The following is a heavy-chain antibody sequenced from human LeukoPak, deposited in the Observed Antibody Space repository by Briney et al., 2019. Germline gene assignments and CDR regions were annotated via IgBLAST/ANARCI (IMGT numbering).Heavy chain of an antibody. CDR2: IYSGGST. J-gene: IGHJ4*02. CDR1: GFTVSSDY. V-gene: IGHV3-53*01. D-gene: IGHD6-6*01. CDR3: ARGTIARLGPFDC. Sequence: GGSLRLSCAASGFTVSSDYMSWVRQAPGKGLEWVSVIYSGGSTFYADPVKGRFTISRDNSKNTLHLQMNSLRVEATAIYYCARGTIARLGPFDCWGQGTLVIVSS.